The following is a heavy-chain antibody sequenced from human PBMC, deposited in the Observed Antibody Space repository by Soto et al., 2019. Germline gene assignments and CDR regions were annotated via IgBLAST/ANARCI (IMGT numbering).Heavy chain of an antibody. V-gene: IGHV1-2*02. CDR3: AREWPRETTVTTTRRKYNWFDP. CDR2: INPNSGGT. Sequence: ASVKVSCKASGYTFTGYYMHWVRQAPGQGLEWMGWINPNSGGTNYAQKFQGRVTMTRDTSISTAYMELSRLRSDDTAVYYCAREWPRETTVTTTRRKYNWFDPWGQGTLVTVSS. D-gene: IGHD4-17*01. J-gene: IGHJ5*02. CDR1: GYTFTGYY.